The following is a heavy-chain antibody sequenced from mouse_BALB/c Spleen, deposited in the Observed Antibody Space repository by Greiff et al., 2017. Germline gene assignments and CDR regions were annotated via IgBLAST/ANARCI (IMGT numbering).Heavy chain of an antibody. D-gene: IGHD2-2*01. J-gene: IGHJ2*01. CDR3: ARRVYGYYYFDY. Sequence: DVQLVESGGGLVQPGGSLKLSCAASGFTFSSYTMSWVRQTPEKRLEWVAYISNGGGSTYYPDTVKGRFTISRDNAKNTLYLQMSSLKSEDTAMYYCARRVYGYYYFDYWGQGTTLTVSS. V-gene: IGHV5-12-2*01. CDR1: GFTFSSYT. CDR2: ISNGGGST.